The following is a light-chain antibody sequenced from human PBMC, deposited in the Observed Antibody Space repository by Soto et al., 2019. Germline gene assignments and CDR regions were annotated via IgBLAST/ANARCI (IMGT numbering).Light chain of an antibody. CDR2: GAS. V-gene: IGKV3-11*01. CDR1: QSVSSN. CDR3: QQRSNWLWT. J-gene: IGKJ1*01. Sequence: EIVMTQSPASLCVSPGERASLSWRASQSVSSNLAWYQQKPGQAPRLPIYGASNRATGIPDRFSGSGSGTDFTLTISSLEPEDFAVYYCQQRSNWLWTFGQGTKV.